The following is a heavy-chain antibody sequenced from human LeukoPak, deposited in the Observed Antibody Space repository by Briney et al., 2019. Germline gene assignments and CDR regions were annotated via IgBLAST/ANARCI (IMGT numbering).Heavy chain of an antibody. D-gene: IGHD3/OR15-3a*01. Sequence: PGGSLRLSCAASGFTFTSYAMSWVRQAPGKGLEWVSIIYNDGRTYYAHSVKGRFTISRDNSKNTLYLQMNSLRAEDTAVYYCAKLSMDSYYFDYWGQGTLVTVPS. V-gene: IGHV3-23*03. CDR2: IYNDGRT. CDR3: AKLSMDSYYFDY. J-gene: IGHJ4*02. CDR1: GFTFTSYA.